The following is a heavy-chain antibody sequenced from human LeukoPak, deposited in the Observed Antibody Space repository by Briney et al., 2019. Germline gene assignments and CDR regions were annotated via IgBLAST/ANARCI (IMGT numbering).Heavy chain of an antibody. CDR2: IYYSGST. V-gene: IGHV4-59*01. D-gene: IGHD3-22*01. J-gene: IGHJ3*02. Sequence: KPSETLSLTCTVSGGSISSYYWSWIRQPPGKGLEWIGYIYYSGSTNYNPSLKSRVTISVDTSKNQFSLKLSSVTAADTAVYYCARDRLLMYDSSGYYLSDAFDIWGQGTMVTVSS. CDR1: GGSISSYY. CDR3: ARDRLLMYDSSGYYLSDAFDI.